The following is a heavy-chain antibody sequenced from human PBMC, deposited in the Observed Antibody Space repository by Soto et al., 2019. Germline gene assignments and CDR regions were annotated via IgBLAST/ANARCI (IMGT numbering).Heavy chain of an antibody. CDR2: FDPEDGET. J-gene: IGHJ4*02. V-gene: IGHV1-24*01. Sequence: SLNVSCKVSGYTLTELSMHWVRQAPGKGLEWMGGFDPEDGETIYAQKFQGRVTMTEDTSTDTAYMELSSLRSEDTAVYYCATDRAERYYYGSGSYYNWGQGTLVTVSS. D-gene: IGHD3-10*01. CDR1: GYTLTELS. CDR3: ATDRAERYYYGSGSYYN.